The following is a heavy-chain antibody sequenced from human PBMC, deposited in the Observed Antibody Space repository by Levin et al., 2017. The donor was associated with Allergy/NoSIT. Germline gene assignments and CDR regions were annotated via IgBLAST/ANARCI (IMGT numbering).Heavy chain of an antibody. CDR2: INSDGSST. V-gene: IGHV3-74*01. CDR3: VTNYCGSCYGWFDP. CDR1: GFTFSTYW. J-gene: IGHJ5*02. D-gene: IGHD2-2*01. Sequence: RTGGSLRLSCSTSGFTFSTYWMHWVRQAPGKGLVWVSRINSDGSSTSYAESVKGRFTISRDNAKNTLFLQMNNLRAEDAAVYYCVTNYCGSCYGWFDPWGQGTLVTVSS.